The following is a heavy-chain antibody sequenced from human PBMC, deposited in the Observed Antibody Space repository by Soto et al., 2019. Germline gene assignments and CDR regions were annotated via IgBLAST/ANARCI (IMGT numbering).Heavy chain of an antibody. D-gene: IGHD3-3*01. J-gene: IGHJ6*02. V-gene: IGHV1-69*13. Sequence: SVKVSCKASGGTFSSYAISWVRQAPGQGLEWMGGIIPIFGTANYAQKFQGRVTITADESTSTAYMELSSLRSEDTAVYYCARDQGYDFWSGYSSRGDYYYGMDVWGQGTTVAV. CDR2: IIPIFGTA. CDR3: ARDQGYDFWSGYSSRGDYYYGMDV. CDR1: GGTFSSYA.